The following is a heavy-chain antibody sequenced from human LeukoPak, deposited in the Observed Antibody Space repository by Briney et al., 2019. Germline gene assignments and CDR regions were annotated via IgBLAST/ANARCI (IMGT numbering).Heavy chain of an antibody. J-gene: IGHJ6*03. V-gene: IGHV3-74*01. CDR3: AGAPFCTTTTCFYRYFMDV. CDR1: GLTFNNTW. Sequence: GGSLRLSCVDSGLTFNNTWMHWVRQAPGKGLVWVSHINSDGSNADYADSVKGRFTISRDNARNTLYLQMNSLGADDTAVYYCAGAPFCTTTTCFYRYFMDVWGKGTTVTVSS. CDR2: INSDGSNA. D-gene: IGHD2/OR15-2a*01.